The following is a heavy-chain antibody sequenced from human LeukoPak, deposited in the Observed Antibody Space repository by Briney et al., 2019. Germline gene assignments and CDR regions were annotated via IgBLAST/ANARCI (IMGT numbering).Heavy chain of an antibody. J-gene: IGHJ5*02. CDR1: GFTFSSYA. Sequence: GGSLRLSCAASGFTFSSYAMHWVRQAPGKGLEYVSAISSNGGSTYYANSVKGRFTISRDNSKNTLYLQMGSLRAEDMAVYYCARDKDYGSGRYEFDPWGQGTLDTVSS. V-gene: IGHV3-64*01. CDR3: ARDKDYGSGRYEFDP. D-gene: IGHD3-10*01. CDR2: ISSNGGST.